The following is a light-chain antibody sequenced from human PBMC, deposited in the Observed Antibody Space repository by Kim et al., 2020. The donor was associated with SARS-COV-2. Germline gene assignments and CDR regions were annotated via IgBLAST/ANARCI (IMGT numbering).Light chain of an antibody. CDR2: DAS. CDR1: QSVSSY. J-gene: IGKJ2*02. Sequence: SPGESATLPGRASQSVSSYLAWYQQNPGQAPRLLFYDASNRATGIPARFSGSGSGTDFTLTISSLEPEDFAVYYCQQRSNWPPSCTFGQGTKLEI. CDR3: QQRSNWPPSCT. V-gene: IGKV3-11*01.